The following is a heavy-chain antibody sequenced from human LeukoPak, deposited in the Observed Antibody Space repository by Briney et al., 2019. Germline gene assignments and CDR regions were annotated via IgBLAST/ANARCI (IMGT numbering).Heavy chain of an antibody. CDR2: ISSSGSTI. D-gene: IGHD4-23*01. CDR1: GFTFSSYE. V-gene: IGHV3-48*03. Sequence: GGSLRLSCAASGFTFSSYEMNWVRQAPGKGLEWVSYISSSGSTIYYADSVKGRFTISRDNAKNSLYLQMNSLRAEDTAVYYCARETMVVNDAFDIWGQGTMVTVSS. J-gene: IGHJ3*02. CDR3: ARETMVVNDAFDI.